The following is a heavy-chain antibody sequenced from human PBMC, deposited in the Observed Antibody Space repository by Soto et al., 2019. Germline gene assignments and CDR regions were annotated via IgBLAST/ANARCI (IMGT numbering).Heavy chain of an antibody. Sequence: LSLTCSVSGGSISNSSYLWGWVRQPPGKGLQWIGSVSHIGSTNYNPSLKSRLTTSVGTSKTQSSLRLDSVTAADTAVYYCSRIAVSGPRTCFDYWGQGILVTVSS. CDR2: VSHIGST. J-gene: IGHJ4*02. CDR3: SRIAVSGPRTCFDY. V-gene: IGHV4-39*01. CDR1: GGSISNSSYL. D-gene: IGHD6-19*01.